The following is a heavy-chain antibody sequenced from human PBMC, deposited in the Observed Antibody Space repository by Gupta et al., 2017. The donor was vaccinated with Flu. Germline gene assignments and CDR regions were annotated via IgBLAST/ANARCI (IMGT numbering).Heavy chain of an antibody. D-gene: IGHD3-10*01. V-gene: IGHV3-48*01. J-gene: IGHJ4*02. Sequence: MNWVRQAPGKGLEWLSYITSSSTIYYADSVKGRFTISRDDAKNSLYLQMSSLRAEDTAVYYCARDLNMASDFWGQGTLVTVSS. CDR2: ITSSSTI. CDR3: ARDLNMASDF.